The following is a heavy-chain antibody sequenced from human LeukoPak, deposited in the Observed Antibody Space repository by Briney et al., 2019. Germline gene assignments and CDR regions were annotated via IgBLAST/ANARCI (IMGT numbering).Heavy chain of an antibody. CDR2: IYSGGST. CDR3: ARALTASSGGSDY. D-gene: IGHD3-9*01. Sequence: GGSLRLSCAASGLTVSSNYMSWVRRAPGKGLEWVSVIYSGGSTYYADSEKGRFTISRDNSKNTLYLQMNSLRAEDTALYHCARALTASSGGSDYWGQGTLVTVSS. J-gene: IGHJ4*02. CDR1: GLTVSSNY. V-gene: IGHV3-53*01.